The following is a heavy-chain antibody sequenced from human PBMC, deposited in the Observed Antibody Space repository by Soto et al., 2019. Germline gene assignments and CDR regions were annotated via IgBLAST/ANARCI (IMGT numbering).Heavy chain of an antibody. CDR1: GYTFTSYG. Sequence: QVQLVQSGAEVKKPGASVKVSCKASGYTFTSYGISWVRQAPGQGLEWMGWISAYNGNTNYAQKLQGRVTMTTDAPTRTAYTERRSLRSDDTAVYYCAGEAAAGTLDYWGQGNLVTVSS. CDR3: AGEAAAGTLDY. CDR2: ISAYNGNT. V-gene: IGHV1-18*01. J-gene: IGHJ4*02. D-gene: IGHD6-13*01.